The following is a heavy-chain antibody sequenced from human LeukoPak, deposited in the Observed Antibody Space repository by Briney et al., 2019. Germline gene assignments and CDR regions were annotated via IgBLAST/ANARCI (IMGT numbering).Heavy chain of an antibody. CDR3: ARRVPSYSSAHDAFDI. CDR1: GGSITSSSYY. D-gene: IGHD6-19*01. CDR2: IFYSGST. Sequence: PSETLSLTCTVSGGSITSSSYYWGWIRQPPGKGLEWIGSIFYSGSTYYNPSLKSRVTISVDTSKTQFSLKLSSVTAADTAVYYCARRVPSYSSAHDAFDIWGQGIMVTVSS. J-gene: IGHJ3*02. V-gene: IGHV4-39*01.